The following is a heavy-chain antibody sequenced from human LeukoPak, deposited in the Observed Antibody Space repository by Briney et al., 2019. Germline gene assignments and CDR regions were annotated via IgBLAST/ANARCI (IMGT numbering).Heavy chain of an antibody. CDR3: ARVRVVPAANYFDY. CDR1: GYTFTSYG. J-gene: IGHJ4*02. V-gene: IGHV1-18*04. Sequence: ASVKVSRKASGYTFTSYGISWVRQAPGQGLEWMGWISAYNGNTNYAQKLQGRVTMTTDTSTSTAYMELRSLRSDDTAVYYCARVRVVPAANYFDYWGQGTLVTVSS. CDR2: ISAYNGNT. D-gene: IGHD2-2*01.